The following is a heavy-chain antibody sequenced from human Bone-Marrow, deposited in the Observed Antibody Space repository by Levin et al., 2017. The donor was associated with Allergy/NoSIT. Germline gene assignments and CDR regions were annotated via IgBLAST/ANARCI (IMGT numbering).Heavy chain of an antibody. D-gene: IGHD2-2*01. V-gene: IGHV3-9*01. CDR2: ISWNSGSI. J-gene: IGHJ4*02. CDR1: GFTFDDYA. CDR3: AKDPSSLVPAAIPYYFDY. Sequence: SLKISCAASGFTFDDYAMHWVRQAPGKGLEWVSGISWNSGSIGYADSVKGRFTISRDNAKNSLYLQMNSLRAEDTALYYCAKDPSSLVPAAIPYYFDYWGQGTLVTVSS.